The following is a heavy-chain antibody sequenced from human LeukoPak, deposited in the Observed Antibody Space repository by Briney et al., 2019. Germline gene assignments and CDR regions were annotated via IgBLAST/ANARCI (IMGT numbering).Heavy chain of an antibody. CDR2: IKEDGSQK. CDR3: ARRETGYSSREDY. Sequence: PGGSLRLSCVGSGFTLSRFWMSWVRQAPGKGLEWVASIKEDGSQKNYVDSVKGRFTISRDNAKKSLYLQMNSLRVEDTAVYYCARRETGYSSREDYWGQGTLVTVSP. V-gene: IGHV3-7*01. J-gene: IGHJ4*02. D-gene: IGHD6-13*01. CDR1: GFTLSRFW.